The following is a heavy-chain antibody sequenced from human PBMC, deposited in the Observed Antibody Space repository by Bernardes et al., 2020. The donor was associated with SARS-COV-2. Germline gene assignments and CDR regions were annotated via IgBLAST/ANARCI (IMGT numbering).Heavy chain of an antibody. Sequence: SESLSLTCAVSGGSISSGGYSWSWIRQPPGKGLERIGYIYHSGSTYYNPSLKSRVTISVDRSKNQFSLKLSSVTAAGTAVYYCAKAGGFEGPGRIDYWGQGTLVTVSS. J-gene: IGHJ4*02. CDR1: GGSISSGGYS. D-gene: IGHD3-10*01. CDR3: AKAGGFEGPGRIDY. CDR2: IYHSGST. V-gene: IGHV4-30-2*01.